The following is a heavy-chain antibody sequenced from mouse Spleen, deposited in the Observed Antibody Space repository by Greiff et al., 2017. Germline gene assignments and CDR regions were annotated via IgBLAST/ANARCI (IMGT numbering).Heavy chain of an antibody. V-gene: IGHV14-3*01. CDR3: ASGIPFAY. CDR2: IDPANGNT. Sequence: EVMLVESVAELVRPGASVKLSCTASGFNIKNTYMHWVKQRPEQGLEWIGRIDPANGNTKYAPKFKGKATLTADKSSSTAYMQLSSLTSEDSAVYFCASGIPFAYWGQGTLVTVSA. CDR1: GFNIKNTY. J-gene: IGHJ3*01.